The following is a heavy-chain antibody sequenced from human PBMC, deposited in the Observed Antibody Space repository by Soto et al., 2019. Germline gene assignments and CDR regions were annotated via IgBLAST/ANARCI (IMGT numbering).Heavy chain of an antibody. Sequence: EVQLVESGGGLVQPGGSLRLSCAASGFTFSSYSMNWVRQAPGKGREWVSYISSSSSTIHYADSVKGRFTISRDNAKNSLYLQMNSLRAEDTAVYYCARDGSGDGYNFDYWGQGTLVTVSS. V-gene: IGHV3-48*01. CDR2: ISSSSSTI. D-gene: IGHD5-12*01. CDR1: GFTFSSYS. J-gene: IGHJ4*02. CDR3: ARDGSGDGYNFDY.